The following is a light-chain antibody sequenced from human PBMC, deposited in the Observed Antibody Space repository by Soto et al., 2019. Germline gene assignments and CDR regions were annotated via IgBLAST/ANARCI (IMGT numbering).Light chain of an antibody. CDR3: QKYDNWPIT. V-gene: IGKV3-15*01. Sequence: DIVLTQSPATLSVSPGESATLSCRASQSVSSNLAWYQQKTGQAPRIFIYGESTRATAIPPRLSGSGSGTELNLTISRLQSEDFAVYYCQKYDNWPITFGQGTRLEIK. CDR1: QSVSSN. J-gene: IGKJ5*01. CDR2: GES.